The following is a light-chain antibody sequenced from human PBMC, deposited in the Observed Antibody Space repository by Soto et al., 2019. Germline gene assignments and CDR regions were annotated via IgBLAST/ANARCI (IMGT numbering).Light chain of an antibody. V-gene: IGKV3-20*01. CDR1: QYVSSSF. CDR3: QQYGSSPLT. Sequence: EIVLTQSPGTLSLSPGERATLSCRASQYVSSSFLAWYQQKPGQAPRLLIYGASSRATGIPDRFSGSGSETDFTLTISRLEPEDFAVYYCQQYGSSPLTFGGGTRVEIK. J-gene: IGKJ4*01. CDR2: GAS.